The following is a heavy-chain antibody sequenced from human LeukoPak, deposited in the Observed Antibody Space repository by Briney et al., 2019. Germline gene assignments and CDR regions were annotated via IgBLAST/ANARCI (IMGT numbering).Heavy chain of an antibody. CDR3: ASSPGGTGAFDV. CDR1: GGSISVYY. CDR2: IYYSGSS. Sequence: SETLSLTCTVSGGSISVYYWSWIRQPPGQGLEWIGYIYYSGSSDYNPSLKRRVTISVDTSKNQFSLKLSSVTGADTAVYYCASSPGGTGAFDVWGQGTMVTVSS. V-gene: IGHV4-59*01. D-gene: IGHD1-1*01. J-gene: IGHJ3*01.